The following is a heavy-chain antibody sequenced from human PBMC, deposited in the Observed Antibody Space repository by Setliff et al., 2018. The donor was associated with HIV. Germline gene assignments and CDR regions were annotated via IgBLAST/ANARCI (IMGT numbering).Heavy chain of an antibody. J-gene: IGHJ6*03. Sequence: LSLTCTVSGGFIGTYYWSWIRQSPGKGLEWIGSVYYTGSTNYNPSLESRVTMSVDTSKNQFSLRLMSLTAADTAIYYCARGRVTLNGVAAGHHYMDVWG. CDR1: GGFIGTYY. V-gene: IGHV4-59*13. CDR2: VYYTGST. CDR3: ARGRVTLNGVAAGHHYMDV. D-gene: IGHD3-3*01.